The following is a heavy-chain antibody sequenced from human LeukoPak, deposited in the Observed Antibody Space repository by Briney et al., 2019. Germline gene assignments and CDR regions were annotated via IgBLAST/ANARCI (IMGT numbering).Heavy chain of an antibody. CDR3: AKTGRGGSGYSNWPYFDY. CDR1: GVTLSDAW. CDR2: ISGSGGST. Sequence: HPGGSLRLSCIVSGVTLSDAWMTWVRQAPGKGLEWVSVISGSGGSTYNADSVKGRFTISRDNSKNTLHLQTNSLRAEDTAVYYCAKTGRGGSGYSNWPYFDYWGQGTLVTVSS. D-gene: IGHD3-22*01. J-gene: IGHJ4*02. V-gene: IGHV3-23*01.